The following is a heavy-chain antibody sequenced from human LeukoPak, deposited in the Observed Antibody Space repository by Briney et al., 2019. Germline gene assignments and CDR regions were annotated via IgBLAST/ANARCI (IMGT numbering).Heavy chain of an antibody. D-gene: IGHD6-19*01. CDR3: ARHVGGLAVAGSWFDP. CDR2: IIPIFGTA. CDR1: GGTFSSYA. V-gene: IGHV1-69*05. J-gene: IGHJ5*02. Sequence: ASVKVSCKASGGTFSSYAISWVRQAPGQGLEWMGGIIPIFGTANYAQKFQGRVTITTDESTSTAYMELSSLRSEDTAVYYCARHVGGLAVAGSWFDPWGQGTLVTVSS.